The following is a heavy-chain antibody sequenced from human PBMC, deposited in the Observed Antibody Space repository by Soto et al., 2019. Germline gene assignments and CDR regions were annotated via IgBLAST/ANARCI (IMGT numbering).Heavy chain of an antibody. CDR2: ISGSGGST. D-gene: IGHD6-19*01. CDR1: GGTFDSCA. J-gene: IGHJ6*02. Sequence: GGSLRLSCAASGGTFDSCASSWVRQAPGKGLEWILGISGSGGSTYYADSVKGRFTISRDNSKNTLYLQKNSLRADDTAIYYCAKGKTSGWYYFDFWGQGTTVTVYS. CDR3: AKGKTSGWYYFDF. V-gene: IGHV3-23*01.